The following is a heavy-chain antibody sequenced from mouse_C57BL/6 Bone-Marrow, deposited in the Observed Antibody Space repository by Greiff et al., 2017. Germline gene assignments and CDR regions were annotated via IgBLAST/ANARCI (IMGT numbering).Heavy chain of an antibody. J-gene: IGHJ4*01. CDR3: ARRYYYAMDY. CDR2: ISSGGSYT. Sequence: EVQVVESGGDLVKPGGSLKLSCAASGFTFSSSGMSWVRQTPDKRLEWVATISSGGSYTYYPDSVKGRFTISRDNAKNTLYLQMSSLKSEDTAMYYCARRYYYAMDYWGQGTSVTVSS. V-gene: IGHV5-6*01. CDR1: GFTFSSSG.